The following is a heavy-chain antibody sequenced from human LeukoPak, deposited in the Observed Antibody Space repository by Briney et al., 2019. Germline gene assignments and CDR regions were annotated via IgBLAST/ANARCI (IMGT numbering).Heavy chain of an antibody. Sequence: SETLSLTCTVSGGSISSYYWSWIRQPPGKGLEWIGYIYYSGSTNYNPSLKSRVTISVDTSKNQFSLKLSSVTAADTAVYYCARVGYYDSSGYYSLYYYYYMDVWGKGTTVTVSS. CDR3: ARVGYYDSSGYYSLYYYYYMDV. CDR1: GGSISSYY. D-gene: IGHD3-22*01. CDR2: IYYSGST. J-gene: IGHJ6*03. V-gene: IGHV4-59*01.